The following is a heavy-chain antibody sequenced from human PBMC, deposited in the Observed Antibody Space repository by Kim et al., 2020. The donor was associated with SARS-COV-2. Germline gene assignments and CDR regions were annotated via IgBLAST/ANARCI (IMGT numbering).Heavy chain of an antibody. D-gene: IGHD3-16*01. J-gene: IGHJ3*02. CDR2: VYNSRNT. V-gene: IGHV4-59*08. Sequence: SETLSLTCTVSGGSVSSDYWNWIRQTPGKGLEWLGYVYNSRNTNYNPSLKSRLTISVDTSKNQFSLRLRTVTAADTAEYYCARLLDTLWGNLAFDIWGRGTLVTVST. CDR1: GGSVSSDY. CDR3: ARLLDTLWGNLAFDI.